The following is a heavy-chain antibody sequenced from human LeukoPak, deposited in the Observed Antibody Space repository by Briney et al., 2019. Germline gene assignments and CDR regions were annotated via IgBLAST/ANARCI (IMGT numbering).Heavy chain of an antibody. CDR1: GFTFSSYS. CDR2: ISSSSSYI. CDR3: ARSSPHCSSTSCYNDAFDI. Sequence: PGGSLILSCAASGFTFSSYSMNWVRQAPGKGLEWVSSISSSSSYIYYADSVKGRFTISRDNAKNSLYLQMNSLRAEDTAVYYCARSSPHCSSTSCYNDAFDIWGQGTMVTVSS. D-gene: IGHD2-2*02. J-gene: IGHJ3*02. V-gene: IGHV3-21*01.